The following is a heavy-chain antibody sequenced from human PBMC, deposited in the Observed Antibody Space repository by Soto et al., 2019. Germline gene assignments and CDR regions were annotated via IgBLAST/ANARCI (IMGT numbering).Heavy chain of an antibody. Sequence: QVQLVQSGAEVKKPGASVKVSCKASGYTFTGYYMHWVRQAPGQGLEWMGWINPNSGGTNYAQKFQGWVTMTRDTSISTAYMELSRLRSEDTAVYYCARSGGDYSGYSSSYYYMDVWGQGTTVTVSS. V-gene: IGHV1-2*04. J-gene: IGHJ6*03. CDR3: ARSGGDYSGYSSSYYYMDV. CDR1: GYTFTGYY. D-gene: IGHD6-13*01. CDR2: INPNSGGT.